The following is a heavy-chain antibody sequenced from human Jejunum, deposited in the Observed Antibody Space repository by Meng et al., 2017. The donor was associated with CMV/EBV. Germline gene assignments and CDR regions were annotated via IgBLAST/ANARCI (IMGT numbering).Heavy chain of an antibody. J-gene: IGHJ4*02. CDR1: GFDFKSDE. V-gene: IGHV3-48*03. Sequence: CEVSGFDFKSDEMNWVRQVPGKGLEWVSYISGPGKAIYYADSVRGRFTISRDNAKNSLHLQMSDLRVEDTALYFCARLQWAAFDFLGQGTLVTVSS. D-gene: IGHD1-26*01. CDR3: ARLQWAAFDF. CDR2: ISGPGKAI.